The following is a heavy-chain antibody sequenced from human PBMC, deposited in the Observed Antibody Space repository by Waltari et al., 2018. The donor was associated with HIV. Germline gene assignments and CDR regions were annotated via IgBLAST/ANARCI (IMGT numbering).Heavy chain of an antibody. CDR2: ININTGNP. CDR3: ARNVAGVLDT. CDR1: GYIFTQYA. D-gene: IGHD1-26*01. J-gene: IGHJ3*02. Sequence: QLQPVQSGSGMKKPGASVKVYCKASGYIFTQYAVNRVRQAPGQGLEWMGWININTGNPTYAQGSTGRFVFSLDTSASTAYLQISSLKAEDTAIYYCARNVAGVLDTWGQGTMVTVSS. V-gene: IGHV7-4-1*02.